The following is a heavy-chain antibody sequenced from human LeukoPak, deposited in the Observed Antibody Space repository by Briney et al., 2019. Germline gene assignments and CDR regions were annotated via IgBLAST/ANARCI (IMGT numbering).Heavy chain of an antibody. J-gene: IGHJ4*02. CDR1: GGSFSGYY. V-gene: IGHV4-34*01. CDR3: ARLGLEWELRYFDY. CDR2: INHSGST. Sequence: TSETLSLTCAVYGGSFSGYYWSWIRQPPGKGLEWIGEINHSGSTNYNPSLKSRVTISVDTSKNQFSLKLSSVTAADTAVYYCARLGLEWELRYFDYWGQGTLVTVSS. D-gene: IGHD1-26*01.